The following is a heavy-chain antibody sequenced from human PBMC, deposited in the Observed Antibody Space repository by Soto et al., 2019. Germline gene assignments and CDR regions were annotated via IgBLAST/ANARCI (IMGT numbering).Heavy chain of an antibody. V-gene: IGHV3-30*18. Sequence: GGSLRLSCAASGFTFSSYGMHWVRQAPGKGLEWVAVISYDGSNKYYADSVKGRFTISRDNSKNTLYLQMNSLRGEDTAVYYCAKDVVRCSQTLDYWGQGTLVTVSS. CDR2: ISYDGSNK. CDR3: AKDVVRCSQTLDY. CDR1: GFTFSSYG. J-gene: IGHJ4*02. D-gene: IGHD3-10*02.